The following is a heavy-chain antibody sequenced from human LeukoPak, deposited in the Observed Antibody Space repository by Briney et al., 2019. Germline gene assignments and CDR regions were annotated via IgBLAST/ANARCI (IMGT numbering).Heavy chain of an antibody. V-gene: IGHV3-11*06. CDR3: AREPRDCSSTSCYTGAFDI. CDR2: ISSSSSYI. D-gene: IGHD2-2*02. CDR1: GFTFSDYY. J-gene: IGHJ3*02. Sequence: PGGSLRLSCAASGFTFSDYYMSWIRQAPGKGLEWVSYISSSSSYIYYADSVKGRFTISRDNAKNSLYLQMNSLRAEDTAVYYCAREPRDCSSTSCYTGAFDIWGQGTMVTVSS.